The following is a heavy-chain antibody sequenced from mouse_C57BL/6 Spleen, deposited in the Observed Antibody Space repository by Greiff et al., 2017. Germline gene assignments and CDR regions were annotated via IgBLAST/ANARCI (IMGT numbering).Heavy chain of an antibody. Sequence: EVQLVESGPGLVKPSQSLSLTCSVTGYSITSGYYWNWIRQFPGNKLEWMGYISYDGSNNYNPSLKNRISITRDTSKNQFFLKLNSVTTEDTATYYCARGDYDYPFDVWGTGTTVTVSS. CDR3: ARGDYDYPFDV. CDR1: GYSITSGYY. V-gene: IGHV3-6*01. CDR2: ISYDGSN. D-gene: IGHD2-4*01. J-gene: IGHJ1*03.